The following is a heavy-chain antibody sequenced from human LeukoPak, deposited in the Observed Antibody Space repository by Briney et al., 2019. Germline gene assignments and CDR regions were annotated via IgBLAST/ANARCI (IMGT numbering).Heavy chain of an antibody. CDR2: ISRDGRDK. CDR3: AKDPRTAAAYYFDY. Sequence: PGRSLRLSCVASGFTFSSYAMHWVRQAPGKGLEWVAVISRDGRDKHHADSVKGRFTISRDNSKNTLYLQVDSLRAEDTAVYFCAKDPRTAAAYYFDYWGQGILVTVSS. D-gene: IGHD6-13*01. J-gene: IGHJ4*02. CDR1: GFTFSSYA. V-gene: IGHV3-30*18.